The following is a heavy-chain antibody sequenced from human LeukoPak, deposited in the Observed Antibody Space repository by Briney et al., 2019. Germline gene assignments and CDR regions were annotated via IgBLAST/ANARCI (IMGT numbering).Heavy chain of an antibody. CDR1: GFTFSSYG. J-gene: IGHJ6*02. D-gene: IGHD2-2*01. CDR2: IWYDGSNK. Sequence: PGGSLRLSCAASGFTFSSYGIHWVRQAPGKGLEWVAVIWYDGSNKYYADSVKGRFTISRDNSKNTLYLQMNSLRAEDTAVYYCARMPRCSSTRCYLLGHGYYYYGMDVWGQGTTVTVSS. CDR3: ARMPRCSSTRCYLLGHGYYYYGMDV. V-gene: IGHV3-33*01.